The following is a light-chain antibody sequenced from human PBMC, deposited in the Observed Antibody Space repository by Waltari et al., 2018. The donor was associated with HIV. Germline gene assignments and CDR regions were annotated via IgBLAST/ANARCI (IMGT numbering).Light chain of an antibody. CDR2: GST. Sequence: QAALTQPPSVSGAPGQRLDISCTGNSSNFGHSFDVHWYPCRPGVAPKLTLYGSTILPAGVSDRFSGSRSDTSASLAITGLRADDEATYYCQTFDRTLSFYVFGPVTTVSVL. CDR3: QTFDRTLSFYV. CDR1: SSNFGHSFD. V-gene: IGLV1-40*01. J-gene: IGLJ1*01.